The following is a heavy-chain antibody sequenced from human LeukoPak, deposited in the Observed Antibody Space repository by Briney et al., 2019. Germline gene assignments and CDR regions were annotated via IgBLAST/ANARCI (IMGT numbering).Heavy chain of an antibody. CDR3: AREADSGYEYYFDY. Sequence: GGSLRLSCAASGFTFISYCMHWVRQAPGKGLVWVSRINSDGSSTSYADSVKGRFTISRDNAKNTLYLQMNSLRAEDTAVYYCAREADSGYEYYFDYWGQGTLVTVSS. J-gene: IGHJ4*02. CDR1: GFTFISYC. CDR2: INSDGSST. V-gene: IGHV3-74*01. D-gene: IGHD5-12*01.